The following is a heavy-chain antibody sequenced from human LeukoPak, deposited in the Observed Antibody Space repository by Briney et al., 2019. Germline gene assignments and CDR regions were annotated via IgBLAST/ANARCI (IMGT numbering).Heavy chain of an antibody. CDR3: ARVAYYYMDV. J-gene: IGHJ6*03. CDR1: GSSISSYY. V-gene: IGHV4-59*01. Sequence: SETLSLTCTVSGSSISSYYWSWIRQPPGKGLEWIGYIYYSGSTNYNPSLKSRVTISVDTSKNQFSLKLGSVTAADTAVYYCARVAYYYMDVWGKGTTVTVSS. CDR2: IYYSGST.